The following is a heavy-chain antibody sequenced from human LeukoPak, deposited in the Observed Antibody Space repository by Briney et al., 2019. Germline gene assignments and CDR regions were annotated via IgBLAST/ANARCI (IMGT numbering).Heavy chain of an antibody. CDR1: GFTFSSYA. Sequence: PGGSLRLSCAASGFTFSSYAMSWVRQAPGKGLEWVSAISGSGGSTYYADSVKGRFTISRDNAKNSLYLQMNSLRAEDTAVYYCASQSRITFGGVIVILDYWGQGTLVTVSS. V-gene: IGHV3-23*01. D-gene: IGHD3-16*02. CDR2: ISGSGGST. J-gene: IGHJ4*02. CDR3: ASQSRITFGGVIVILDY.